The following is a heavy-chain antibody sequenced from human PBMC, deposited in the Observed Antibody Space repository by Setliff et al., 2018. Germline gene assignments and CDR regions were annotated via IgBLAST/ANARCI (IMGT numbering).Heavy chain of an antibody. V-gene: IGHV1-18*01. Sequence: GASVKVSCKTSGFNFITYGFSWVRQAPGQGLEWMGWISPYSGETNYAPKFQDRLTVTADTSTKTTYMELRSLTSDDTAVYFCARSRAPRVVLAADFDFWGQGTLVTVSS. J-gene: IGHJ4*02. CDR1: GFNFITYG. D-gene: IGHD3-16*01. CDR3: ARSRAPRVVLAADFDF. CDR2: ISPYSGET.